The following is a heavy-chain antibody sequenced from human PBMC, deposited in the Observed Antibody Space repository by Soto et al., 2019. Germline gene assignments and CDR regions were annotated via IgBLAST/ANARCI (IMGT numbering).Heavy chain of an antibody. D-gene: IGHD3-22*01. CDR3: ARGRRLNYYDSSGYYYGWYFDL. J-gene: IGHJ2*01. V-gene: IGHV4-59*01. CDR2: IYYSGST. CDR1: GGSISSYY. Sequence: SETLSLTFTVSGGSISSYYWSWIRQPPGKGLEWIGYIYYSGSTNYNPSLKSRVTISVDTSKNQFSLKLSSVTAADTAVYYCARGRRLNYYDSSGYYYGWYFDLWGRGTLVTVSS.